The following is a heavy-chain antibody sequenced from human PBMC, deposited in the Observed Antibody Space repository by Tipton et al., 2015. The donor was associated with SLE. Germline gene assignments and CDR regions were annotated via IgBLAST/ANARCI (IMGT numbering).Heavy chain of an antibody. J-gene: IGHJ3*02. D-gene: IGHD3-22*01. V-gene: IGHV4-34*01. Sequence: TLSLTCTVSDDSISGYHWSWIRQPPGKGLEWIGEINYSGSTNYNPSLKSRVTISIGTSKNQLSLKLTSVTAADTAVYYCARGVAYYYDSGAFDIWGQGTMVTVSS. CDR2: INYSGST. CDR3: ARGVAYYYDSGAFDI. CDR1: DDSISGYH.